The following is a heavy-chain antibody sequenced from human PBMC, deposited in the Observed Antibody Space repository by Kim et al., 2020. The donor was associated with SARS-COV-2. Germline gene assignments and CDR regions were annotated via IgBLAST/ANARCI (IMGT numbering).Heavy chain of an antibody. CDR3: ARGLSGDIERYFDY. CDR2: INHSGST. D-gene: IGHD5-12*01. V-gene: IGHV4-34*01. Sequence: SETLSLTCAVYGGSFSSYYWNWIRQPPGKGLEWIGEINHSGSTNYNPSLKSRVTISVDTSKNQFFLKLSSVTAADTAVYYCARGLSGDIERYFDYWGQGTLVTVSS. J-gene: IGHJ4*02. CDR1: GGSFSSYY.